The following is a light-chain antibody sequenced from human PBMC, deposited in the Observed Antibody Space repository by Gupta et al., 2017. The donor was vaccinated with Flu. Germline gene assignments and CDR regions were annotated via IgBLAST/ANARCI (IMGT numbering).Light chain of an antibody. CDR2: GPS. CDR3: QQYAGSLGT. V-gene: IGKV3-20*01. CDR1: RRMSSSY. J-gene: IGKJ4*01. Sequence: EIVLTQSPVTLSLSPGERATLSCRASRRMSSSYVAWYQQKPGQAPRLLIYGPSSRAAGIPDRFSASGSGTDFTLTISSLEPEDFAVYFCQQYAGSLGTFGGGTKVE.